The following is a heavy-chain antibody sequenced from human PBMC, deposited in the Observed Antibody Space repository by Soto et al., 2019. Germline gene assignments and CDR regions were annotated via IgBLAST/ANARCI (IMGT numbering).Heavy chain of an antibody. D-gene: IGHD1-1*01. CDR3: ARDGKGAAYTFGPYYFDS. CDR1: GFSFSNYW. Sequence: PGGSLRLSCAASGFSFSNYWMNWVRQAPGKGLEWLANIKQDGSEKYYVDSVKGRFTISRDNAKNSLYLQMNSLRDEDTAVYYCARDGKGAAYTFGPYYFDSWGQGALVTVSS. J-gene: IGHJ4*02. V-gene: IGHV3-7*01. CDR2: IKQDGSEK.